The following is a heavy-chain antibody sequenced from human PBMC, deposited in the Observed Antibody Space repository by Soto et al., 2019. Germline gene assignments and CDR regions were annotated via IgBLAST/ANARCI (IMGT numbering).Heavy chain of an antibody. D-gene: IGHD3-3*01. J-gene: IGHJ4*02. CDR3: ARKGVAFDY. CDR1: GFTFSSYI. V-gene: IGHV3-48*02. Sequence: PGGSLRRSCAASGFTFSSYIMNWVRQAPGKGLEWISYISTTSSSIYYADSVKGRFTISRDNAKNSLFLQMNSLRDEDTAVYYCARKGVAFDYWGQGALVTVSS. CDR2: ISTTSSSI.